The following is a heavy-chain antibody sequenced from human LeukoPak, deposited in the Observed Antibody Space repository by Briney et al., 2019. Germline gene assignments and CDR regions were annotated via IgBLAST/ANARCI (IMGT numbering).Heavy chain of an antibody. V-gene: IGHV3-23*01. Sequence: GGSLRLSCAASGFTFSSYAMSWVRQAPGKGLEWVSAISGSGGSTYYADSVKGRFTISRDNSKNTLYLQMNSLRAEDTAVYYCAKLYDSSSWAANPYYFDYWGQGTLVTVSS. CDR2: ISGSGGST. CDR3: AKLYDSSSWAANPYYFDY. CDR1: GFTFSSYA. J-gene: IGHJ4*02. D-gene: IGHD6-13*01.